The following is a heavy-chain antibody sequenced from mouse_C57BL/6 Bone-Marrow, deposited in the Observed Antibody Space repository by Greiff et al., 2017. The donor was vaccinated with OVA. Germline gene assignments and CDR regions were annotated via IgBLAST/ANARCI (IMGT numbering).Heavy chain of an antibody. CDR2: INPYNGGT. CDR1: GYTFTDYY. J-gene: IGHJ2*01. V-gene: IGHV1-19*01. CDR3: ARWGYDDDCFDY. Sequence: VQLQQSGPVLVKPGASVKMSCKASGYTFTDYYMNWVKQSHGKSLEWIGVINPYNGGTSYNQKFKGKATLTVDKSSSTAYMELNSLTSEDSAVYYCARWGYDDDCFDYWGQGTTLTVSS. D-gene: IGHD2-4*01.